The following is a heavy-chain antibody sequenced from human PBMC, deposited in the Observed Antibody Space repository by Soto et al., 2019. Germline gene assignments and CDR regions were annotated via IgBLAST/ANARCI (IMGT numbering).Heavy chain of an antibody. D-gene: IGHD3-10*01. CDR1: GFTFSSYA. V-gene: IGHV3-23*01. CDR2: ISGSGGST. CDR3: AKSPADYGSGSYQFDP. J-gene: IGHJ5*02. Sequence: SLRLSCAASGFTFSSYAMSWVRQAPGKGLEWVSAISGSGGSTYYADSVEGRFTISRDNSKNTLYLQMNSLRAEDTAVYYCAKSPADYGSGSYQFDPWGQGTLVTVS.